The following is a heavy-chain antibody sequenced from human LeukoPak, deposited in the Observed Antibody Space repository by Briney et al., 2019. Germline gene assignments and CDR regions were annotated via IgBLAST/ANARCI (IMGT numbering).Heavy chain of an antibody. CDR3: ARDPAPDYGGNGYYLDY. CDR1: GFTFSSYS. V-gene: IGHV3-21*04. J-gene: IGHJ4*02. CDR2: ISSSSSYI. D-gene: IGHD4-23*01. Sequence: PGGSLRLSCAASGFTFSSYSMNWVRQAPGKGLEWVSSISSSSSYIYYADSVKGRFTISRDNAKNSLYLQMNSLRAEDTAVYYCARDPAPDYGGNGYYLDYWGQGTLVTVSS.